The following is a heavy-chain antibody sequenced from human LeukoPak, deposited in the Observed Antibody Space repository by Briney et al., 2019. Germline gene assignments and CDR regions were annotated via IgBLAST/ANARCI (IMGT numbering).Heavy chain of an antibody. J-gene: IGHJ6*02. V-gene: IGHV3-23*01. CDR3: TKDHDGMHA. CDR2: ISVSGSRA. Sequence: GGSLRLSCAASGFTFSSNAMSWVRQAPGKGLEWVSVISVSGSRAYYADFVKGRFTVSRDHSKNTVLLQMNSLRVEDAAVYYCTKDHDGMHAWGQGTTVTVSS. CDR1: GFTFSSNA.